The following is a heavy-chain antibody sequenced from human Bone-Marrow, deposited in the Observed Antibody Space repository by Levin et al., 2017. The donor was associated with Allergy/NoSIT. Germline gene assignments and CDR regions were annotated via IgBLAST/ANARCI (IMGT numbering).Heavy chain of an antibody. CDR1: GFTFSSYG. Sequence: GGSLRLSCAASGFTFSSYGMHWVRQAPGKGLEWVAVIWYDGSNKYYADSVKGRFTISRDNSKNTLYLQMNSLRAEDTAVYYCARDYDSSEESYDAFDIWGQGTMVTVSS. CDR2: IWYDGSNK. CDR3: ARDYDSSEESYDAFDI. D-gene: IGHD3-22*01. V-gene: IGHV3-33*01. J-gene: IGHJ3*02.